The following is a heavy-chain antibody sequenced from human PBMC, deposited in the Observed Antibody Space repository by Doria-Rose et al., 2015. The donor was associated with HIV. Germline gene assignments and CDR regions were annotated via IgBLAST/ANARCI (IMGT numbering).Heavy chain of an antibody. CDR2: IISDDER. V-gene: IGHV2-26*01. J-gene: IGHJ4*02. CDR1: GVSLSSPGMG. CDR3: ARIKSSRWYHKYYFDF. Sequence: ESGPVLVKPTETLTLTCTVSGVSLSSPGMGVNWIRQPPGKALEWLANIISDDERSYNTSLKSRLTISRGTSKSQVVLTMSDMDPVDTATYYCARIKSSRWYHKYYFDFWGQGTLVIVSA. D-gene: IGHD6-13*01.